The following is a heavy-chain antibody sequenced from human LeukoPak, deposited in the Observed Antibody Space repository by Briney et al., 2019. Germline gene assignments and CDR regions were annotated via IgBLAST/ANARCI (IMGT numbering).Heavy chain of an antibody. CDR1: GFIFSIYA. CDR2: VSYDGNNK. V-gene: IGHV3-30-3*01. Sequence: PGGSLRLSCAASGFIFSIYAMHWVRQAPGKGLEWVAVVSYDGNNKYYADSVKGRFTISRDNSKNTLYLQMSSLRTEDTAVYYCARPVARRQWLVPFDFWGQGTLVTVSS. D-gene: IGHD6-19*01. CDR3: ARPVARRQWLVPFDF. J-gene: IGHJ4*02.